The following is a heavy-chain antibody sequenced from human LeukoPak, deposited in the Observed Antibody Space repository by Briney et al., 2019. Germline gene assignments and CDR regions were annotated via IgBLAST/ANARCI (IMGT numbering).Heavy chain of an antibody. CDR2: INPSGGST. CDR3: ARVETYCSSTSCGYNWFDP. CDR1: GYTFTSYY. D-gene: IGHD2-2*01. J-gene: IGHJ5*02. Sequence: ASVKVSCKASGYTFTSYYMHWVRQAPGQGLEWMRIINPSGGSTSYAQKFQGRVTMTRDTSTSTVYMELSSLRSEDTAVYYCARVETYCSSTSCGYNWFDPWGQGTLVTVSS. V-gene: IGHV1-46*01.